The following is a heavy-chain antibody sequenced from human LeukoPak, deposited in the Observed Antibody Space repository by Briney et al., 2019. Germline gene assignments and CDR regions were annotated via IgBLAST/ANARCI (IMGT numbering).Heavy chain of an antibody. D-gene: IGHD3-22*01. CDR1: GFTFSIYA. V-gene: IGHV3-23*01. CDR2: ITSREGTT. J-gene: IGHJ4*02. CDR3: ARDLPNYYGSDGHYYRRDGDY. Sequence: GVSLRLSCAASGFTFSIYAMSWVRQTPGKGLEWVSSITSREGTTYYADSEKGRSTFSRDIYEQTLSLQIYIIRAEDSSLYDCARDLPNYYGSDGHYYRRDGDYWGQGTLVTVSS.